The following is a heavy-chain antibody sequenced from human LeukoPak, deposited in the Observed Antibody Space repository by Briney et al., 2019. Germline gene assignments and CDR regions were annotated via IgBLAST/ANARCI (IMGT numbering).Heavy chain of an antibody. CDR1: GFTFSSYG. J-gene: IGHJ5*02. V-gene: IGHV3-33*01. CDR3: ARGYDYGGRSLAPP. CDR2: IWYDGSNK. Sequence: GGSLRLSCAASGFTFSSYGMHWVRQAPGKGLEWVAVIWYDGSNKYYADSVKGRLTISRDNSKNTLYLQMNSLRAEDTAVYYCARGYDYGGRSLAPPWGQGTLVTVSS. D-gene: IGHD4-23*01.